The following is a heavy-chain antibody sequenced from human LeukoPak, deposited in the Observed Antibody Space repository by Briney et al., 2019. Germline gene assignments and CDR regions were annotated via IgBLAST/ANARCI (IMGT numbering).Heavy chain of an antibody. Sequence: EASVKVSCKASGGTFSSYAISWVRQAPGQGLEWMGGIIPIFGTANYTQKFQGRVTITADESTSTAYMELSSLRSEDTAVYYCVRKRHYDSSGYLTLHYYGMDVWGQGTTVTVSS. CDR3: VRKRHYDSSGYLTLHYYGMDV. J-gene: IGHJ6*02. CDR2: IIPIFGTA. CDR1: GGTFSSYA. D-gene: IGHD3-22*01. V-gene: IGHV1-69*01.